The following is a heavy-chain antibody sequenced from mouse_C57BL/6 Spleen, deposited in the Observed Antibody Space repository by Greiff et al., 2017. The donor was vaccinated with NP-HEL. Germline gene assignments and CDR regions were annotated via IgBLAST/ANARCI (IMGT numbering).Heavy chain of an antibody. Sequence: VQLQQSGPELVKPGASVKISCKASGYSFTGYYMNWVKQSPEKSLEWIGEINPSTGGTTYNQKFKAKATLTVDKSSSTAYMQLKSLTSEDSAVYYCARSDYLYFDYWGQGTTLTVSS. CDR1: GYSFTGYY. J-gene: IGHJ2*01. V-gene: IGHV1-42*01. CDR3: ARSDYLYFDY. CDR2: INPSTGGT. D-gene: IGHD5-5*01.